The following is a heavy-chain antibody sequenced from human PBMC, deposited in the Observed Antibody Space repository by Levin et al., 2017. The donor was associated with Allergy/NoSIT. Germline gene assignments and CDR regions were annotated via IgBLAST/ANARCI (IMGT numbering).Heavy chain of an antibody. V-gene: IGHV4-39*01. D-gene: IGHD3-10*01. J-gene: IGHJ6*03. Sequence: SETLSLTCTVSGGSISSSSYYWGWIRQPPGKGLEWIGSIYYSGSTYYNPSLKSRVTISVDTSKNQFSLKLSSVTAADTAVYYCARQWPVQSPLWFGELLYRDYYYYYMDVWGKGTTVTVSS. CDR2: IYYSGST. CDR1: GGSISSSSYY. CDR3: ARQWPVQSPLWFGELLYRDYYYYYMDV.